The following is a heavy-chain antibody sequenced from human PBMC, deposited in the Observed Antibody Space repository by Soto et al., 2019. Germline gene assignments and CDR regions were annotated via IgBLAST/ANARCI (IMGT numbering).Heavy chain of an antibody. J-gene: IGHJ2*01. CDR2: IYYSGST. CDR1: GGSISSYY. V-gene: IGHV4-59*01. Sequence: SETLSLTCTVSGGSISSYYWSWIRQPPGKGLEWIGYIYYSGSTNYNPSIKSRVTISVDTSKNQFSLKLSSVTAADTAVYYCARAEGSGSYWYFDLWGRGTLVTVSS. D-gene: IGHD3-10*01. CDR3: ARAEGSGSYWYFDL.